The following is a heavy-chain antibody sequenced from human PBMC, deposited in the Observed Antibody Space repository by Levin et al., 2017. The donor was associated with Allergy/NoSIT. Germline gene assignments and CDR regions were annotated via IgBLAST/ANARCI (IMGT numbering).Heavy chain of an antibody. V-gene: IGHV3-11*06. CDR2: ISESSSFT. CDR1: GFSFSDYY. J-gene: IGHJ5*02. Sequence: KSGGSLRLSCAASGFSFSDYYMAWVRQTPGKGLEWISYISESSSFTHYADSVKGRFTISRDNRKNILYLEMSSLRAEDTAVYYCAKSIKWSQLWFDNWGQGTLVTVSA. D-gene: IGHD3-10*01. CDR3: AKSIKWSQLWFDN.